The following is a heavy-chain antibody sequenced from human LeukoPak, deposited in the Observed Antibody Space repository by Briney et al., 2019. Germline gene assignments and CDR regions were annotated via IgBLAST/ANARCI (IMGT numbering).Heavy chain of an antibody. CDR2: INPNAEMI. V-gene: IGHV3-48*02. J-gene: IGHJ4*02. CDR3: ARDHDWAFDL. Sequence: PGGSLRLSCEGSGFPFGSYVMTWVRQAPGKGLEWIAYINPNAEMIFYPDFVKGRFTISRDNAKNSLYLQMNALRYEDTAIYYCARDHDWAFDLWGQGTLVTVSS. CDR1: GFPFGSYV. D-gene: IGHD3-9*01.